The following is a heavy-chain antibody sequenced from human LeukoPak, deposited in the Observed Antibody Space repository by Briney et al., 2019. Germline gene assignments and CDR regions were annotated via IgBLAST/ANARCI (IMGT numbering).Heavy chain of an antibody. V-gene: IGHV3-23*01. J-gene: IGHJ5*02. CDR1: GFTFSSYA. CDR2: ISGSGGST. CDR3: AKAAYGSGSYYSFPNWSTNWFDP. Sequence: GGSLRLSCAASGFTFSSYAMSWVRQAPGKGLEWISAISGSGGSTYYADSVKGRFTISRDNSKNTRYLQLNSLRAEDTAVYYCAKAAYGSGSYYSFPNWSTNWFDPWGQGTLVTVSS. D-gene: IGHD3-10*01.